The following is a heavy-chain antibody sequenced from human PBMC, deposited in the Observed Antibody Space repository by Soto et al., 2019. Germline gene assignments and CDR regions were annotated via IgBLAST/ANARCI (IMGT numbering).Heavy chain of an antibody. J-gene: IGHJ5*02. CDR3: ARVLRGVVNWFDP. Sequence: HLAQSGPEVRKPGASITVSCKTFGDTFTNFGLSWVRQAPGQGLEWMGWIATYNSNRNYAQKFQGRLTLTTDTSTSTAYMELKSLGYDDTAVYYCARVLRGVVNWFDPWGQGTLVTVSS. V-gene: IGHV1-18*01. CDR1: GDTFTNFG. CDR2: IATYNSNR. D-gene: IGHD3-10*01.